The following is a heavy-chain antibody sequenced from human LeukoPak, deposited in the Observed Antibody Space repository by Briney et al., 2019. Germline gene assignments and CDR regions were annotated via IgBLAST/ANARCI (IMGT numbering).Heavy chain of an antibody. CDR3: AREGREWLSVGIDY. CDR1: GFTFSSYA. D-gene: IGHD6-19*01. CDR2: MSYDGSNK. Sequence: GASLRLSCAASGFTFSSYAMYWVRQAPGKGLEWVALMSYDGSNKYYADSVKGRFTISRDNSKNTLYLQMNSLRAEDTAVYYCAREGREWLSVGIDYWGRGTLVTVSS. J-gene: IGHJ4*02. V-gene: IGHV3-30-3*01.